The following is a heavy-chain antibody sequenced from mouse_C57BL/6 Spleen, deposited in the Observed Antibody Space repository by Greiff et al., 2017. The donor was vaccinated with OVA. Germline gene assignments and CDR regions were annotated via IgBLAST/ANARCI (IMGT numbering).Heavy chain of an antibody. D-gene: IGHD1-1*01. CDR3: ARSRYYFDY. CDR1: GYTFTSYW. J-gene: IGHJ2*01. Sequence: QVQLQQPGAELVKPGASVKLSCKASGYTFTSYWMHWVKQRPGQGLEWIGMIHPNSGSTNYNEKFKSKATLTVDKSSSTAYMQLGSLTSEDSAVYYCARSRYYFDYWGQGTTLIVSS. V-gene: IGHV1-64*01. CDR2: IHPNSGST.